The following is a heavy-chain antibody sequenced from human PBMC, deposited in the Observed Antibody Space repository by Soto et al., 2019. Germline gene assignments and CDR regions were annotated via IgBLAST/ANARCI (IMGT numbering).Heavy chain of an antibody. CDR1: GYTFTSYG. V-gene: IGHV1-18*01. D-gene: IGHD3-22*01. CDR3: ARVGADSSGYLVY. Sequence: ASVKVSCKASGYTFTSYGITWVRQAPGQGLEWMGWISAYNGNTNYAQKFQDRVTMTRDTSTSTAYMKLSSLRSEDTAVYYCARVGADSSGYLVYWGQGTLVTVSS. CDR2: ISAYNGNT. J-gene: IGHJ4*02.